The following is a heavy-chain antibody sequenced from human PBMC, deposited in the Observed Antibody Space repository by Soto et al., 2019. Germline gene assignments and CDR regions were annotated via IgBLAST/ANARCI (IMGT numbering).Heavy chain of an antibody. V-gene: IGHV4-34*01. Sequence: SETLSLTCAVYGGSFSGYYWSWIRQPPGKGLEWIGEINHSGSTNYNPSLKSRVTISVDTSKNQFSLKLSSVTAADTAVYYCARGPPGYYYGSGSYYRGQYNWFDPWGQGTLVTVSS. J-gene: IGHJ5*02. CDR2: INHSGST. CDR3: ARGPPGYYYGSGSYYRGQYNWFDP. D-gene: IGHD3-10*01. CDR1: GGSFSGYY.